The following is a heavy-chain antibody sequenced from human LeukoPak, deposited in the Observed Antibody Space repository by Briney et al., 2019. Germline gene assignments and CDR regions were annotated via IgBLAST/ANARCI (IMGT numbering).Heavy chain of an antibody. CDR2: FDPDDRKT. V-gene: IGHV1-24*01. J-gene: IGHJ6*03. CDR3: ATIVSGVDDYFYYYMDV. D-gene: IGHD1-26*01. CDR1: GYRVSESS. Sequence: VASVKVSCKASGYRVSESSMHWVRQAPGKGLEWMGGFDPDDRKTIYAQKFQGRFTMTEDTSTDTAYMELSSLRSEDTAVYFCATIVSGVDDYFYYYMDVWGKGTPVTVSS.